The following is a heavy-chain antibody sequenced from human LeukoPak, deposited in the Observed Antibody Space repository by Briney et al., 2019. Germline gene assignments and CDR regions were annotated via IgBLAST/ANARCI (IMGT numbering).Heavy chain of an antibody. Sequence: SETLSLTCTVSGGSISFYYWSWIRQPPGKGLEWIGYIYYSGSTNYNPSLKSRVTISVDTSKNQFSLKLSSVTAADTAVYYCARAKRRDGYNHWYFDYWGQGTLVTVSS. J-gene: IGHJ4*02. D-gene: IGHD5-24*01. CDR3: ARAKRRDGYNHWYFDY. CDR1: GGSISFYY. CDR2: IYYSGST. V-gene: IGHV4-59*08.